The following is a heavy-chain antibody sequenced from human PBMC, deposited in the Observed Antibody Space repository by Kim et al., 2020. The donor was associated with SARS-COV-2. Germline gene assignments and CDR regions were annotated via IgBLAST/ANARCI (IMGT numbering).Heavy chain of an antibody. J-gene: IGHJ6*02. CDR3: ARAESWTAEGDARYYYYAMDV. Sequence: GGSLRLSCAASGFTLSNYSMNWVRQAPGQGLEWVASISSSSSYIYYADSVKGRFTISRDNAKNSLFLQMNSLRAEDTAVFYCARAESWTAEGDARYYYYAMDVWGQGSTVTVSS. D-gene: IGHD2-21*01. CDR2: ISSSSSYI. CDR1: GFTLSNYS. V-gene: IGHV3-21*01.